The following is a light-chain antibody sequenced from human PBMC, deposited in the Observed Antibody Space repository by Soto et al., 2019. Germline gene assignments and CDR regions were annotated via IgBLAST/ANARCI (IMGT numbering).Light chain of an antibody. J-gene: IGKJ1*01. CDR2: DAS. CDR1: QSVSSY. V-gene: IGKV3-11*01. Sequence: EIVLTQSPATLSLSPGERATLSCRASQSVSSYLAWYQQKPGQAPRLLIYDASNRATGIPARFSGSGSGTDFTLTISSLEPADFAVYYCQQRSNWPPWTFGQVTKVEIK. CDR3: QQRSNWPPWT.